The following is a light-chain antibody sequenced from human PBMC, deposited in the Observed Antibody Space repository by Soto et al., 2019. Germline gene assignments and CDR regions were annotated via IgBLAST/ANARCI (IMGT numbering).Light chain of an antibody. CDR2: DNN. CDR3: GTWDSSLSDYV. V-gene: IGLV1-51*01. J-gene: IGLJ1*01. CDR1: SSNIGNNY. Sequence: QSVLTQPPSVSAAPGQKVTISCSGSSSNIGNNYVSWYQQLPGTAPKLLIYDNNKRPSGIPDRFSDSKSGTSATLAITGLQTGDEADYYCGTWDSSLSDYVFGNGTKVT.